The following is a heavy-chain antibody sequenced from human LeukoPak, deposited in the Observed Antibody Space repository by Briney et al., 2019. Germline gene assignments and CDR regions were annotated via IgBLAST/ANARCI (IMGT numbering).Heavy chain of an antibody. Sequence: GRSLRLSCAASGFSFSSYAMHWVRQAPGKGLEWVAVISYDGSKEYYTDSVKGRFTISRDNSKNTLYLEMNSLRNEDTAVYYCASADFYGSGSYYSGSCDYWGQGTLVTVSS. V-gene: IGHV3-30*04. CDR3: ASADFYGSGSYYSGSCDY. D-gene: IGHD3-10*01. J-gene: IGHJ4*02. CDR2: ISYDGSKE. CDR1: GFSFSSYA.